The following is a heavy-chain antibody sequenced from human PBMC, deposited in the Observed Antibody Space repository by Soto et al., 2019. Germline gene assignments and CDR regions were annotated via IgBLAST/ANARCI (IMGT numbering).Heavy chain of an antibody. CDR3: ARGIGGITIFGVVIKVVFDY. V-gene: IGHV4-31*03. D-gene: IGHD3-3*01. CDR1: GGSISSGGYY. J-gene: IGHJ4*02. CDR2: IYYSGST. Sequence: SETLSLTCTVSGGSISSGGYYWSWIRQHPGKGLEWIGYIYYSGSTYYNPSLKSRVTISVDTSKNQFSLKLSSVTAADTAVYYCARGIGGITIFGVVIKVVFDYWGQGTLVTVSS.